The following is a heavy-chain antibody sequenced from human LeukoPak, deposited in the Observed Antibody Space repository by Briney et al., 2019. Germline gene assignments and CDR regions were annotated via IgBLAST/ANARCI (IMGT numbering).Heavy chain of an antibody. CDR1: GGSISSNNW. V-gene: IGHV4-4*02. Sequence: SETLSLTCAVSGGSISSNNWWSWVRQPPGKGLEWIGEIYHSGCTNYNPSLKSRVTISVDKSKNQFSLKLSSVTAADTAVYYCARGADDPDILTGYSSFDYWGQGTLVTVSS. CDR3: ARGADDPDILTGYSSFDY. CDR2: IYHSGCT. J-gene: IGHJ4*02. D-gene: IGHD3-9*01.